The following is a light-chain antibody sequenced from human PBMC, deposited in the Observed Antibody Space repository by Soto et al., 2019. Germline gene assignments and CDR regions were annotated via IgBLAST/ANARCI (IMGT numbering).Light chain of an antibody. CDR3: QQYGSAPPIT. V-gene: IGKV3-20*01. J-gene: IGKJ5*01. CDR2: GAS. CDR1: QSVSSSY. Sequence: EIVLTQSPGTLSLSPGERATLSCRASQSVSSSYLAWYQQKPGQAPRLLIYGASSRATGIPDRFSVSRSGTNFTLTICRLEPQDLAVYYCQQYGSAPPITFGQGTRLEIK.